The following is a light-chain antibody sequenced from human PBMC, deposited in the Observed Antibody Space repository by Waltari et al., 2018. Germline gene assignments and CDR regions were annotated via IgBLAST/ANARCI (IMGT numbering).Light chain of an antibody. V-gene: IGLV1-47*01. CDR1: SSNIGNNY. CDR2: DSD. CDR3: AAWDDSVTGEV. J-gene: IGLJ3*02. Sequence: QSVLTQPPSMSGTPGQRVTISCSGSSSNIGNNYVCWYQQLPGTAPKLLIYDSDQRPSGVPDRFSGSRSGTAASLAISGLRSEDDGDYYCAAWDDSVTGEVFGGGTRLTVL.